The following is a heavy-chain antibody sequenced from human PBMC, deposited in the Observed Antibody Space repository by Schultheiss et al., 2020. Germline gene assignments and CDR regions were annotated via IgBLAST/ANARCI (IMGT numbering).Heavy chain of an antibody. Sequence: GGSLRLSCAASGFTFSSYAMSWFRQAPGKGLEWVAVIWYDGSNKYYADSVKGRFTISRDNSKNTLYLQMNSLRAEDTAVYYCASWGRCSSTSCSRIWYFDLWGRGTLVTVSS. D-gene: IGHD2-2*01. V-gene: IGHV3-33*08. J-gene: IGHJ2*01. CDR2: IWYDGSNK. CDR3: ASWGRCSSTSCSRIWYFDL. CDR1: GFTFSSYA.